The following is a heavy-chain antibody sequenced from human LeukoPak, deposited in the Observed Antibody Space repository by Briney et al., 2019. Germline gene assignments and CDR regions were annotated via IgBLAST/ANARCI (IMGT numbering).Heavy chain of an antibody. CDR2: IYYSGST. V-gene: IGHV4-59*08. CDR3: ARHLRAVAGTGYFDY. CDR1: GGSISSYY. J-gene: IGHJ4*02. Sequence: SETLSLTCTVSGGSISSYYWSRIRQPPGKGLEWIGYIYYSGSTNYNPSLKSRVTISVDTSKNQFSLKLSSVTAADTAVYYCARHLRAVAGTGYFDYWGQGTLVTVSS. D-gene: IGHD6-19*01.